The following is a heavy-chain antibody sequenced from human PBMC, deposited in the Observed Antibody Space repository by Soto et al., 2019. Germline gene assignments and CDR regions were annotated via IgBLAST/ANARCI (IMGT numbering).Heavy chain of an antibody. CDR3: AKSLSAIPGDS. V-gene: IGHV3-7*05. J-gene: IGHJ4*02. Sequence: EVQLVESGGGLVQAGGSLRLSCAASGFTFSSYWMSWVRQGPGKGPEWVANIKQDGSEIYYVDSVKGRFTISRDNAKSSLYQQMTSLRAEDTAVYHCAKSLSAIPGDSWGQGTLVTVSS. CDR2: IKQDGSEI. D-gene: IGHD2-2*01. CDR1: GFTFSSYW.